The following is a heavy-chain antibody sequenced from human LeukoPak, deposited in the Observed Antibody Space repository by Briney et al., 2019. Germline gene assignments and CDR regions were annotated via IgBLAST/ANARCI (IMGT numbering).Heavy chain of an antibody. CDR1: GFTFDDYA. CDR3: ATLPEEDY. J-gene: IGHJ4*02. V-gene: IGHV3-9*01. CDR2: ISWNSGSI. Sequence: GRSLRLSCAASGFTFDDYAMHWVRQAPGKGLEWVSGISWNSGSIGYADSVKGRFTISRDNSKNTLYLQMNSLRAEDTAVYYCATLPEEDYWGQGTLVTVSS.